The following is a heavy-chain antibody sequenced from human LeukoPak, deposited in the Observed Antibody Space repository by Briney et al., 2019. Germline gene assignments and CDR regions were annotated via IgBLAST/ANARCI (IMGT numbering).Heavy chain of an antibody. J-gene: IGHJ4*02. CDR3: ARGVAAAGRIVKYAYFDY. CDR1: GGSISSGGYY. V-gene: IGHV4-39*07. Sequence: SETLSLTCTVSGGSISSGGYYWSWIRQHPGKGLEWIGSIYHSGSTYYNPSLKSRVTISVDTSKNQFSLKLSSVTAADTAVYYCARGVAAAGRIVKYAYFDYWGQGTLVTVSS. D-gene: IGHD6-13*01. CDR2: IYHSGST.